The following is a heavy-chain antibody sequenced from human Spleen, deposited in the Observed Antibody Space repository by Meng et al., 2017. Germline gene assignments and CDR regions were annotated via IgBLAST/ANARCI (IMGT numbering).Heavy chain of an antibody. V-gene: IGHV4-39*01. D-gene: IGHD2-15*01. J-gene: IGHJ5*02. CDR1: GASITTNNYY. CDR3: ATHLRSPGYGSAS. CDR2: VHHSGST. Sequence: QLQLQELGPGLVKPSETLSLTCTVSGASITTNNYYWGWNRQPPGKGLEYIGSVHHSGSTYYPSLKSRVTISLDTSKNHFSLRLSSVTAADTAVYFCATHLRSPGYGSASWGQGTLVTVSS.